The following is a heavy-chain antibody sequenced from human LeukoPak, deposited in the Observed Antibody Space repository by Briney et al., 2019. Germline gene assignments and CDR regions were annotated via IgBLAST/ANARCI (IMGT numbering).Heavy chain of an antibody. V-gene: IGHV5-51*01. D-gene: IGHD5-24*01. CDR3: ARLSEMATMEPADY. Sequence: GESLKISCKGSGYSFTSYWIGWVRQMPGRGLEWMGIIYPGDSDTRYSPSFQGQVTISADKSNSTAYLQWSSLKASDTAMYYCARLSEMATMEPADYWGQGTLVTVSS. J-gene: IGHJ4*02. CDR2: IYPGDSDT. CDR1: GYSFTSYW.